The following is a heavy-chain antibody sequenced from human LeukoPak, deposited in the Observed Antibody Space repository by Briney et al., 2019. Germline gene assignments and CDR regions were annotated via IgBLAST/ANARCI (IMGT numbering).Heavy chain of an antibody. D-gene: IGHD3-10*01. CDR2: ISPNSGGT. CDR1: GFTFSGYY. CDR3: AREPSGSGGYDY. V-gene: IGHV1-2*02. Sequence: ASVKVSCTASGFTFSGYYMRWVRQAPGQGLEWMAWISPNSGGTNYVQKFQGRVTVTRDTSISTDYMEISGLTSDDTALYYCAREPSGSGGYDYWGQGALVTVSS. J-gene: IGHJ4*02.